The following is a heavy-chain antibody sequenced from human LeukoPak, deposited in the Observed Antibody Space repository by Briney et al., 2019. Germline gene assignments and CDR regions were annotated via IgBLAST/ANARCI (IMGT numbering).Heavy chain of an antibody. CDR3: AARGSYYYFDY. Sequence: GGSLRLSCAASGFTLRNYWMHWVRQAPGKGLEWVANIKQDGSEKYYVDSVKGRFTISRDNAKNSLYLQMNSLRAEDTAVYYCAARGSYYYFDYWGQGTLVTVSS. J-gene: IGHJ4*02. D-gene: IGHD1-26*01. CDR2: IKQDGSEK. V-gene: IGHV3-7*01. CDR1: GFTLRNYW.